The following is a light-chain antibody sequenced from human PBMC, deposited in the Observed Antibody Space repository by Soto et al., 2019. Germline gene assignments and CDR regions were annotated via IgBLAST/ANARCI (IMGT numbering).Light chain of an antibody. CDR1: QSLTMW. Sequence: DIHMTQSPSTLSASVGDRVTITCRASQSLTMWLAWYQQKPGKAPNLLIYKTSSLESGVPSRFSGSGSGTXXXXTXXXLXPXDFATXXXXHWTDYSWTFGQGTKVEVK. J-gene: IGKJ1*01. V-gene: IGKV1-5*03. CDR3: XHWTDYSWT. CDR2: KTS.